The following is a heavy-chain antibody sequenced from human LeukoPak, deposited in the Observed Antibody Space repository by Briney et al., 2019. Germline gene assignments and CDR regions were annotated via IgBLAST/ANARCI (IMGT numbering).Heavy chain of an antibody. CDR3: ARGRRCGLNDDWGGCFDS. D-gene: IGHD3-16*01. J-gene: IGHJ4*02. Sequence: PGGSLRLSCAASGFTFSSYDMSWVRQAPGKGLEWVSAIYGTGVTTFYADSVKGRFTISRDNSKNTLFLQMTSLRAGDTAVYYCARGRRCGLNDDWGGCFDSWGQGTLVTVSS. CDR1: GFTFSSYD. V-gene: IGHV3-23*01. CDR2: IYGTGVTT.